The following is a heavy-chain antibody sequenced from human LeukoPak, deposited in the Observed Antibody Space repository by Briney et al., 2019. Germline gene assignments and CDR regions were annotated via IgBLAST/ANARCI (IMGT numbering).Heavy chain of an antibody. J-gene: IGHJ4*02. CDR2: IGSAGDT. D-gene: IGHD3-22*01. Sequence: GGSLRLSCAASGFIFSSYDMHWVRQGTGKGLEWVSSIGSAGDTYYVGSVKGRFTISRENAKKSLYLQMNSLRAEDTAVYYCARGGASGSYVFDYWGQGTLVTVSS. V-gene: IGHV3-13*01. CDR3: ARGGASGSYVFDY. CDR1: GFIFSSYD.